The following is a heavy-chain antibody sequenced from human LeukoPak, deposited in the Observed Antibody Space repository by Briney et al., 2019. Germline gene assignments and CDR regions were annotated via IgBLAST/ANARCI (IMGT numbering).Heavy chain of an antibody. Sequence: PGGSLRLSCAASGFTFSDYAMTWVRQAPGKGLEWVSALSCSGGSTYFGDSVKGRFTISRDNSKNRLYRKMNSLRAEDTGVYYCAEGATVTPGNVNWFDTWGQGTLVTVSS. CDR1: GFTFSDYA. V-gene: IGHV3-23*01. CDR3: AEGATVTPGNVNWFDT. CDR2: LSCSGGST. D-gene: IGHD4-17*01. J-gene: IGHJ5*02.